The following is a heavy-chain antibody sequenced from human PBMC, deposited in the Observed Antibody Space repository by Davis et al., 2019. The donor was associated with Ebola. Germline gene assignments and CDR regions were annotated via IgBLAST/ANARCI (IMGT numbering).Heavy chain of an antibody. CDR3: ARDTIFSSGWSL. Sequence: AASVKVSCKASGYTFTSYDINWVRQAPGQRLEWMGWINAGNGNTKYSQKFQGRVTITRDTSASTAYMELSSLRSEDTAVYYCARDTIFSSGWSLWGQGTLVTVSS. CDR2: INAGNGNT. D-gene: IGHD6-19*01. CDR1: GYTFTSYD. V-gene: IGHV1-3*01. J-gene: IGHJ4*02.